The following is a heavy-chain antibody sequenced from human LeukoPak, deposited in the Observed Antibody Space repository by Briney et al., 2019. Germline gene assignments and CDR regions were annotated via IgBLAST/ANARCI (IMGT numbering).Heavy chain of an antibody. CDR3: AARGGFGELLSTNYYYYYYMDV. Sequence: ASVKVSCKASGYTFTGYYMHWVRQAPGQGLEWMGRINPNSGGTNYAQKFQGRVTMTRDTSISTAYMELSRLRSDDTAVYYCAARGGFGELLSTNYYYYYYMDVWGKGTTVTVSS. J-gene: IGHJ6*03. V-gene: IGHV1-2*06. D-gene: IGHD3-10*01. CDR2: INPNSGGT. CDR1: GYTFTGYY.